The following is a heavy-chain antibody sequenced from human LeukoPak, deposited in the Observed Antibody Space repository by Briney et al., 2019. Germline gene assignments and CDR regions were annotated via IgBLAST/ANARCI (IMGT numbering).Heavy chain of an antibody. CDR3: ARDLRYSGSYYPEAAFDY. D-gene: IGHD1-26*01. J-gene: IGHJ4*02. CDR2: IYYSGST. CDR1: GGSISSSSYY. V-gene: IGHV4-61*01. Sequence: SETLSLTCTVSGGSISSSSYYWSWIRQPPGKGLEWIGYIYYSGSTNYNPSLKSRVTISVDTSKNQFSLKLSSVTAADTAVYYCARDLRYSGSYYPEAAFDYWGQGTLVTVSS.